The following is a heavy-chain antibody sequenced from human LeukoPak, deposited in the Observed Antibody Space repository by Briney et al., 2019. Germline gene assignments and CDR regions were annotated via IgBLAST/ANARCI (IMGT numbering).Heavy chain of an antibody. CDR2: INPNSGGT. D-gene: IGHD3-22*01. CDR3: ARDVIPTYYYDSSGYSYDY. V-gene: IGHV1-2*02. J-gene: IGHJ4*02. Sequence: ASVKVSRKASGYTFTGYYMHWVRQAPGQGLEWMGWINPNSGGTNYAQKFQGRVTMTRDTSISTAYMELSRLRSDDTAVYYCARDVIPTYYYDSSGYSYDYWGQGTLVTVSS. CDR1: GYTFTGYY.